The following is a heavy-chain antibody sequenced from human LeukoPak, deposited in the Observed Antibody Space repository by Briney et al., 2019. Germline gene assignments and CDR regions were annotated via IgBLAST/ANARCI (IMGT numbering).Heavy chain of an antibody. CDR2: IYRGGST. CDR3: AKGGLRDGYSYAS. CDR1: GFNVSNNY. Sequence: GGSLRLSCAASGFNVSNNYMSWVRRAPGKGLEWVSVIYRGGSTYYADSVKGRFIMSRDNSKNTVYLQMDSLRAEDTAVYYCAKGGLRDGYSYASWGQGTLITVSS. V-gene: IGHV3-53*01. D-gene: IGHD5-24*01. J-gene: IGHJ5*02.